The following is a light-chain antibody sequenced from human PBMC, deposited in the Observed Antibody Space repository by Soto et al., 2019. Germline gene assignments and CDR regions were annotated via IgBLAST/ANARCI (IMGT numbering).Light chain of an antibody. Sequence: EIVLPQSPATLSLSPGERATLSCRASQSVSSYLAWYQQKPGQAPRLLIYDASNRATGVPARFSGSGSGTDFTLTISSLQPEDFATYYCQQANSFPRTFGGGTKVDI. CDR3: QQANSFPRT. V-gene: IGKV3-11*01. CDR1: QSVSSY. J-gene: IGKJ4*01. CDR2: DAS.